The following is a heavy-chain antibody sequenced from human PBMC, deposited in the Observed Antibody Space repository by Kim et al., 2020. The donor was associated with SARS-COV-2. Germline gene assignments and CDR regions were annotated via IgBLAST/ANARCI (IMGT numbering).Heavy chain of an antibody. Sequence: ASVKVSCKASGYTFTGYYMHWVRQAPGQGLEWMGWINPNSGGTNYAQKFQGRVTMTRDTSISTAYMELSRLRSDDTAVYYCARPLPVYYYYDSSGYPSNYDAFDIWGQGTMVTVSS. V-gene: IGHV1-2*02. D-gene: IGHD3-22*01. CDR2: INPNSGGT. CDR3: ARPLPVYYYYDSSGYPSNYDAFDI. J-gene: IGHJ3*02. CDR1: GYTFTGYY.